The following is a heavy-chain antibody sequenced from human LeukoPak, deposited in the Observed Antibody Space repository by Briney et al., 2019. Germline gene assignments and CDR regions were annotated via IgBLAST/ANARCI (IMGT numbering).Heavy chain of an antibody. CDR2: INTDGSTI. CDR1: GFTFSSYW. Sequence: AGGSLRLSCAPSGFTFSSYWMHWVRHAPGKGLVWVSRINTDGSTITYADSVKGRFTISRDNAKNTLYLQMNSLRGEDTAVYFCARERKSSTSMDYWGQGTLVTVSS. CDR3: ARERKSSTSMDY. V-gene: IGHV3-74*01. J-gene: IGHJ4*02. D-gene: IGHD2-2*01.